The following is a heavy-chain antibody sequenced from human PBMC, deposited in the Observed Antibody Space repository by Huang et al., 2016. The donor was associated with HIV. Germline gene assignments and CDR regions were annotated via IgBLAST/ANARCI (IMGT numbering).Heavy chain of an antibody. J-gene: IGHJ6*03. CDR2: VSTGGSV. D-gene: IGHD1-26*01. Sequence: QVQLQESGPGLVQPSQTLSLICTVSGDSISSGAFYWTWIRQSAGGGLQWVGHVSTGGSVLDNGSLRSRVTIALDTSKNQLSLNLRSVTAADTALYFCARGRGGTHSYFFYSMDVWGAGTAVIVSS. V-gene: IGHV4-61*09. CDR3: ARGRGGTHSYFFYSMDV. CDR1: GDSISSGAFY.